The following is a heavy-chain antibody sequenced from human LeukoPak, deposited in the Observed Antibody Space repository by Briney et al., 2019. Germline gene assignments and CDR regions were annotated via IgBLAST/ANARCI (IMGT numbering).Heavy chain of an antibody. CDR2: IRYDGSIK. CDR1: GFTFSRNG. Sequence: GGSLRLPCAASGFTFSRNGMHWVRQAPGKGLVWVALIRYDGSIKYYEDSVKGRFTISRDNSQNTLYLQMNSLRAEDTAVYYCAKDRWDLPFDYWGQGTLVTVSS. CDR3: AKDRWDLPFDY. D-gene: IGHD1-26*01. J-gene: IGHJ4*02. V-gene: IGHV3-30*02.